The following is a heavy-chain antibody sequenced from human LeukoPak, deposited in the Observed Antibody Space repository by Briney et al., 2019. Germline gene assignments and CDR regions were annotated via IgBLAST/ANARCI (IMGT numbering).Heavy chain of an antibody. D-gene: IGHD6-6*01. CDR2: IYYSGST. J-gene: IGHJ6*03. Sequence: SETLSLTCTVSGGSISSYYWSWIRQPPGKGLEWIGYIYYSGSTNYNPSLKSRVTISVDTSKNQFSLKLSSVTAAGTAVYYCARETLSSSFVYYYHYFMGVWGKGTTVTVSS. CDR3: ARETLSSSFVYYYHYFMGV. V-gene: IGHV4-59*01. CDR1: GGSISSYY.